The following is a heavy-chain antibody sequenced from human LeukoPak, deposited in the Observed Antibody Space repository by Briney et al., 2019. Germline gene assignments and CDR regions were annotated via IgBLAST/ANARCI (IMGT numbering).Heavy chain of an antibody. CDR3: AEEHSYDSSGYFDY. CDR1: GFTFSSYG. CDR2: ISYVGSNK. D-gene: IGHD3-22*01. Sequence: GRSLRLSCAASGFTFSSYGMDWVRQAPGRGLEWVAVISYVGSNKYYADSVKGRLTISRDSSKNTLYLQMNSLRGEDTAVYYRAEEHSYDSSGYFDYWGQGPLVTVSS. J-gene: IGHJ4*02. V-gene: IGHV3-30*18.